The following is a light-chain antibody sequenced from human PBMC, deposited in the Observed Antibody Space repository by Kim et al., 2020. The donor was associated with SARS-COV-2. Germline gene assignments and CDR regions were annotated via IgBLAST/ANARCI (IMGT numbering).Light chain of an antibody. CDR3: QAWDSSTEV. V-gene: IGLV3-1*01. CDR2: RDS. CDR1: KLGDKY. J-gene: IGLJ2*01. Sequence: SYELTQPPSVSVSPGQTASITCSGDKLGDKYACWYQQKPGQSPVLVIYRDSKRPSGIPERFSGSNSGNTATLTISGTQAMDEADYYCQAWDSSTEVFGGG.